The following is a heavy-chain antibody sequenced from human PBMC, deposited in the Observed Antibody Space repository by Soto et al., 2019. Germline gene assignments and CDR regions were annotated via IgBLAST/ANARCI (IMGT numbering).Heavy chain of an antibody. Sequence: SETLSLTCTVSGGSVSSGSYYWSWIRQHPGKGLEWIGYIYYSGSTNYNPSLKSRVTISVDTSKNQFSLKLSSVTAADTAVYYCARSTGVIKDDFFPYYYYYMDVWGKGTTVTVSS. CDR3: ARSTGVIKDDFFPYYYYYMDV. J-gene: IGHJ6*03. CDR2: IYYSGST. D-gene: IGHD3-3*01. CDR1: GGSVSSGSYY. V-gene: IGHV4-61*01.